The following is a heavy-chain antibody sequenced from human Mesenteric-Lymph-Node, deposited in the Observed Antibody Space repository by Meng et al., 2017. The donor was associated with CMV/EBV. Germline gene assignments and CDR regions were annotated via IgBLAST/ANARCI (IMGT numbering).Heavy chain of an antibody. D-gene: IGHD6-13*01. Sequence: SETLSLTCAVYGGSFSGYYWSWIRQPPGKGLEWIGEINHSGSTNYNPSLKSRVTTSVDTSKNQFSLKLSSVTAADTAVYYCARGRYSSSHFDYWGQGTLVTVSS. CDR1: GGSFSGYY. CDR2: INHSGST. V-gene: IGHV4-34*01. CDR3: ARGRYSSSHFDY. J-gene: IGHJ4*02.